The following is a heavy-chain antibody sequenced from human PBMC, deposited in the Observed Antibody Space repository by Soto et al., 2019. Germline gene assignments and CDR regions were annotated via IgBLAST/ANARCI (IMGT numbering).Heavy chain of an antibody. CDR3: ARDVLGRGKMATPLC. CDR1: GYTFTSYG. J-gene: IGHJ4*02. Sequence: QVQLVQSGAEVKKPGASVKVSCKASGYTFTSYGISWVRQAPGQGLEWMGWISAYNGNTNYAQKLQGSVTMTTDTSTSTAYMELRSLRSDDTAVYYCARDVLGRGKMATPLCWGQGTLVTVSS. CDR2: ISAYNGNT. V-gene: IGHV1-18*01. D-gene: IGHD5-12*01.